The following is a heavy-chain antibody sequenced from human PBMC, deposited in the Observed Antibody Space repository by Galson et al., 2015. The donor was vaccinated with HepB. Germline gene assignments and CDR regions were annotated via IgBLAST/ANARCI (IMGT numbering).Heavy chain of an antibody. V-gene: IGHV3-7*01. J-gene: IGHJ5*02. CDR1: GFTFSSYW. CDR2: IKQDGSEK. Sequence: SLRLSCAASGFTFSSYWMSWVRQAPGKGLEWVANIKQDGSEKYYVDSVKGRFTISRDNAKNSLYLQMNSLRAEDTAVYYCARGSWLLWFGEGIFDPWGQGTLVTVSS. D-gene: IGHD3-10*01. CDR3: ARGSWLLWFGEGIFDP.